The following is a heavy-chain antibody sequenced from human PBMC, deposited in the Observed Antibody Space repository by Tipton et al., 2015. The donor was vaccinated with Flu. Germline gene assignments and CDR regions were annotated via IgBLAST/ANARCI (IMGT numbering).Heavy chain of an antibody. CDR3: ARNGHDCTNN. D-gene: IGHD4-11*01. J-gene: IGHJ4*02. CDR1: GGSITSSGYS. Sequence: GLVKPSETLSLTYTVSGGSITSSGYSWGWLRQPPGKGLEWIGTIYHSGSAYYNPSLESRVTISVDTSKNQFSLKLRSVAAADTAVYYCARNGHDCTNNWGQGTLVTVSS. V-gene: IGHV4-39*07. CDR2: IYHSGSA.